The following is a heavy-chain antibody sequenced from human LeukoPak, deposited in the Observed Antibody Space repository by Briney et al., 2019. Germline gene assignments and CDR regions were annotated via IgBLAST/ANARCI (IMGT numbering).Heavy chain of an antibody. CDR3: ARTVLLWFGAQWGAFDY. Sequence: GGSLRLSCAASGFTFSSYSMNWVRQAPGKGLEWVSSISSSSSYIYYADSVKGRFTISRDNAKNSLYLQMNSLRAEDTAVYYCARTVLLWFGAQWGAFDYWGQGTLVTVSS. CDR2: ISSSSSYI. V-gene: IGHV3-21*01. J-gene: IGHJ4*02. D-gene: IGHD3-10*01. CDR1: GFTFSSYS.